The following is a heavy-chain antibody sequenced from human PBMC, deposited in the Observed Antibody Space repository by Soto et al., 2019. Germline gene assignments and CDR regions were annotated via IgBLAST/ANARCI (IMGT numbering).Heavy chain of an antibody. V-gene: IGHV4-59*01. CDR2: IYYSGST. CDR3: ARGSPTVPFDY. D-gene: IGHD4-17*01. J-gene: IGHJ4*02. Sequence: SETLSLTCTVSGGSISSYYWSWIRQPPGKGLEWIGYIYYSGSTNYNPSLKSRVTISVDTSKNQFSLKLSSVTAADTAVYYCARGSPTVPFDYWGQGTLVTVSS. CDR1: GGSISSYY.